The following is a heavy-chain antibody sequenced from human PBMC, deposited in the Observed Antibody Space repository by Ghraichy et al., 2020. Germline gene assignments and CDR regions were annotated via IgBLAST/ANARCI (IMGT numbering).Heavy chain of an antibody. V-gene: IGHV3-33*01. CDR2: IWFDGSKR. Sequence: GESLRLSCAASGFTFSRSGMHWVRQAPGKGLEWVAIIWFDGSKRYYADSVKGRFTISRDNSNNTLDLQMNSLRAEDTAVYYCARDYRTGYIDYWGQGTLVTVSS. J-gene: IGHJ4*02. CDR1: GFTFSRSG. D-gene: IGHD3-9*01. CDR3: ARDYRTGYIDY.